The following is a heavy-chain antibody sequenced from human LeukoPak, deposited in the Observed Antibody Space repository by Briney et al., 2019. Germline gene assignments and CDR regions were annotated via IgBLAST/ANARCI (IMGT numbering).Heavy chain of an antibody. CDR3: AKDQLIRYTPTFGQWLVRLPSYFDY. J-gene: IGHJ4*02. CDR2: ISGSGGST. CDR1: GFTFSSYA. Sequence: GGSLRLSCAASGFTFSSYAMSWVRQAPGKGLEWVSAISGSGGSTYYAGSVKGRFTISRDNSKNTLYLQMNSLRAEDTAVYYCAKDQLIRYTPTFGQWLVRLPSYFDYWGQGTLVTVSS. D-gene: IGHD6-19*01. V-gene: IGHV3-23*01.